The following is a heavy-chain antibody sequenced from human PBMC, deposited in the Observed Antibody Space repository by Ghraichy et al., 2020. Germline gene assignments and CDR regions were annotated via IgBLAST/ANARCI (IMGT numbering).Heavy chain of an antibody. Sequence: SETLSLTCTVSGGSISSYYWSWIRQPPGKGLEWIGYIYYSGSTNYNPSLKSRVTISVDTSKNQFSLKLSSVTAADTAVYYCARDRAAYSSSYIGGNWFDPWGQGTLVTVSS. V-gene: IGHV4-59*01. CDR2: IYYSGST. CDR3: ARDRAAYSSSYIGGNWFDP. D-gene: IGHD6-13*01. J-gene: IGHJ5*02. CDR1: GGSISSYY.